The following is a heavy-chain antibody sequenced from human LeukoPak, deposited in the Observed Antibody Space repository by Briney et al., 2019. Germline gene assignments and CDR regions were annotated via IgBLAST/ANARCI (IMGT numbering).Heavy chain of an antibody. Sequence: ASVKVSCKVSGYTLTELSMHCVRQAPGKGLEWMGGFDPEDGETIYAQKFQGRVTMTEDTSTDTAYMELSSLRSEDTAVHYCATDRFGVPAGVFDIWGQGTMVTVSS. V-gene: IGHV1-24*01. D-gene: IGHD2-2*01. CDR1: GYTLTELS. CDR2: FDPEDGET. J-gene: IGHJ3*02. CDR3: ATDRFGVPAGVFDI.